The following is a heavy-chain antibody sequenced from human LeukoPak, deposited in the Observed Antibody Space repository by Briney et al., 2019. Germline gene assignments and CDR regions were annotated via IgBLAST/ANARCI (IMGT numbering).Heavy chain of an antibody. J-gene: IGHJ6*02. Sequence: GGSLRLSCAASGFTFSSYAMSWVRQAPGKGPEWVSYISSSSSTIYYADSVKGRFTISRDNAKNSLYLQMNSLRDEDTAVYYCARRITIFGYGMDVWGQGTTVTVSS. CDR2: ISSSSSTI. V-gene: IGHV3-48*02. D-gene: IGHD3-3*01. CDR1: GFTFSSYA. CDR3: ARRITIFGYGMDV.